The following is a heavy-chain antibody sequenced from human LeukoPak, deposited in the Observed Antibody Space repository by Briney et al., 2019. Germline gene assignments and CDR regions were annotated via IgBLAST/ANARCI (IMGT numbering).Heavy chain of an antibody. V-gene: IGHV3-48*01. CDR2: ISSSSSTI. J-gene: IGHJ4*02. D-gene: IGHD5-12*01. CDR1: GFTFSSYS. CDR3: AREWAIVALDY. Sequence: PGGSLRLSCAASGFTFSSYSMNWVRQAPGKGLEWVSYISSSSSTIYYVDSVKGRFTISRDNAKNSLYLQMNSLRAEDTAVYYCAREWAIVALDYWGQGTLVTVSS.